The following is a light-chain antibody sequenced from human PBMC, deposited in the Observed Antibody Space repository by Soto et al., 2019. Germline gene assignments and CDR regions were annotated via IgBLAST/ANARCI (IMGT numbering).Light chain of an antibody. CDR2: DNN. Sequence: QSVLTQPPSVSAAPGQRVTISCTGRSSNIGAGYDVHWYQQVPGTAPKLLIYDNNNRPSGVPDRFSGSKSGTSASLAITGLQAEDEADYYCQSYDSSQSAWVFGGGTKLTVL. CDR3: QSYDSSQSAWV. CDR1: SSNIGAGYD. J-gene: IGLJ2*01. V-gene: IGLV1-40*01.